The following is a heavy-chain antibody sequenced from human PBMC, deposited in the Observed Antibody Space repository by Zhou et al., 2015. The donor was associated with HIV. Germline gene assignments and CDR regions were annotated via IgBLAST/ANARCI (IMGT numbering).Heavy chain of an antibody. V-gene: IGHV3-30*02. CDR1: GFTFASHG. D-gene: IGHD5-18*01. CDR2: RGTDTKSDATNI. J-gene: IGHJ4*02. Sequence: QVHLVESGGALVQPGGSLRLSCAASGFTFASHGIQWVRQPPGKGLEWVAFRGTDTKSDATNIYYAESVKGRFAVSRDNSRNTVFLEMNSLRVDDTAVYFCARDTGVGGYSSGSFDYCGQGTLVTVSS. CDR3: ARDTGVGGYSSGSFDY.